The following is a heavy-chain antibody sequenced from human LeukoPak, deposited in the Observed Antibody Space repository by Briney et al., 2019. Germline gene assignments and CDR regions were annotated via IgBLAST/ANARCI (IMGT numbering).Heavy chain of an antibody. Sequence: PGGSLRLSCAASGFTFSLNAMSWVRQAPGKGLEWVSAISGSGGSTFYADSVKGRFTLSRDNSKNTLYLRMNSLRADDTAVYYCAKYTPANYYGSETIFDYWGQGTLVTVSS. CDR3: AKYTPANYYGSETIFDY. V-gene: IGHV3-23*01. D-gene: IGHD3-10*01. CDR2: ISGSGGST. CDR1: GFTFSLNA. J-gene: IGHJ4*02.